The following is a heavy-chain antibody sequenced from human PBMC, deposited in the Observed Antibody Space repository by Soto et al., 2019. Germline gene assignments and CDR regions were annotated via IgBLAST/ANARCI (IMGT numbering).Heavy chain of an antibody. D-gene: IGHD5-18*01. Sequence: SETLSLTCAVYGGSFSGYYWSWIRQPPGKGLEWIGEINHSGSTNYNPSLKSRVTISVDTSKNQFSLKLGSVTAADTGVYYCGLGYSYGYYYYYGMDVWGQGTTVTVSS. J-gene: IGHJ6*02. CDR1: GGSFSGYY. CDR3: GLGYSYGYYYYYGMDV. V-gene: IGHV4-34*01. CDR2: INHSGST.